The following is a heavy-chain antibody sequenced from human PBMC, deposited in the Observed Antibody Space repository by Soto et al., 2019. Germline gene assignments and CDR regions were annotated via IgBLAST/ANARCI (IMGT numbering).Heavy chain of an antibody. CDR2: INPKSGGT. V-gene: IGHV1-2*02. D-gene: IGHD1-26*01. J-gene: IGHJ4*02. CDR3: ARDLAKGGGRAGLDY. Sequence: ASVKVSCKASGYTFTVYYIPWVRPAPGRGREWMVCINPKSGGTMYPQKFQGRVTMTWDTSISTSYMSLTRLRSDDTAVYYCARDLAKGGGRAGLDYWAQGPLVNVSS. CDR1: GYTFTVYY.